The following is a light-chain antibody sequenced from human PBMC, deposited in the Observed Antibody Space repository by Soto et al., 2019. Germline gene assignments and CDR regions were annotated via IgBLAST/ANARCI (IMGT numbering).Light chain of an antibody. CDR3: QQYNSYSRT. CDR1: QSISSW. Sequence: DIQMTQSPSTLSSPVGDRVTITCRASQSISSWLARYQPKPGQAPKLLIYDASSLERGVPSRFSGSGSGTEFTLTISSLQPDDFATYYCQQYNSYSRTFGQGTKVDI. CDR2: DAS. V-gene: IGKV1-5*01. J-gene: IGKJ1*01.